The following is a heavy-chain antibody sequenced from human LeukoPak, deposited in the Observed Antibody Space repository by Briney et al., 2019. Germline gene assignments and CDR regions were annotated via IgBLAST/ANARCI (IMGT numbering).Heavy chain of an antibody. J-gene: IGHJ4*02. CDR3: ARKDGDY. CDR2: IYTSGNT. Sequence: PSETLSLTCTVSGGSISSGSYFWTWIRQPAGKGLEWIGRIYTSGNTDYNPSPKSRVTMSLDTSRNQFSLKLSSVTAADTAVYYCARKDGDYWGQGTLVTVSS. V-gene: IGHV4-61*02. CDR1: GGSISSGSYF.